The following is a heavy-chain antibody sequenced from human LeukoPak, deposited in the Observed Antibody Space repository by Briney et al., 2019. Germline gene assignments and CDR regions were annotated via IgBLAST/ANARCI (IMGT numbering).Heavy chain of an antibody. CDR1: GGSISSSSYY. J-gene: IGHJ4*02. V-gene: IGHV4-39*01. Sequence: PSETLSLTCTVSGGSISSSSYYWGWIRQPPGKGLEWIGSIYYSGSTYYNPSLKSRVTMSVDTSKNQFSLKLSSVTAADTAVYYCARPTAQGSYGYGGFDYWDQGTLVTVSS. CDR3: ARPTAQGSYGYGGFDY. D-gene: IGHD5-18*01. CDR2: IYYSGST.